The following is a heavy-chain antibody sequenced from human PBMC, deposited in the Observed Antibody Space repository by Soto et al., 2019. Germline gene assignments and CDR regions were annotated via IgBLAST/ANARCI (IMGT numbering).Heavy chain of an antibody. D-gene: IGHD6-13*01. J-gene: IGHJ4*02. CDR1: GYTFTSYD. Sequence: QVQLVQSGAEVKKPGASVKVSCKASGYTFTSYDINWVRQATGQGLEWMGWMNPNSGNTGYAQKFQGRVTMTRNTSISTAYMELSSLRSEDAAVYYCARASDPSTPYSSSWHDHWGQGTLVTVSS. CDR3: ARASDPSTPYSSSWHDH. CDR2: MNPNSGNT. V-gene: IGHV1-8*01.